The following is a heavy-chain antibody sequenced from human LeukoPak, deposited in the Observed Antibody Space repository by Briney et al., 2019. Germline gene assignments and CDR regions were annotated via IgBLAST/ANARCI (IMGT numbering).Heavy chain of an antibody. CDR2: INSDGSST. D-gene: IGHD1-1*01. Sequence: GGSLRLSCAASGFTFSSYWMHWVRQAPGKGLVWVSRINSDGSSTSYADSAKGRFTISRDNAKNTLYLQMNSLRAEDTAVYYCARGGNWNDVLDYWGQGTLVTVSS. CDR1: GFTFSSYW. J-gene: IGHJ4*02. V-gene: IGHV3-74*01. CDR3: ARGGNWNDVLDY.